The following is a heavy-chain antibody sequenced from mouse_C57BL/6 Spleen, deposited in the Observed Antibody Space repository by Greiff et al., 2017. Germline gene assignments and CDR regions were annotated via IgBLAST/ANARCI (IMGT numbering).Heavy chain of an antibody. J-gene: IGHJ4*01. CDR1: GYAFSSYW. V-gene: IGHV1-80*01. Sequence: QVQLQQSGAELVKPGASVKISCKASGYAFSSYWMNWVKQRPGKGLEWIGQIYPGDGDTNYNGKFKGKATLTADKSSSTAYMQLSSLTSEDSAVYFCARSDGNYYAMDYWGQGTSVTVSS. CDR3: ARSDGNYYAMDY. D-gene: IGHD2-1*01. CDR2: IYPGDGDT.